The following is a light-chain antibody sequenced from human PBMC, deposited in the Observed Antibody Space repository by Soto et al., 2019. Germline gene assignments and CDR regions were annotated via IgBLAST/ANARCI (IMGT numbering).Light chain of an antibody. Sequence: EIVLTQFPATLSLFPGETATLSCRASQTVGTYLAWYQQKPGQAPRLLISDASNRATGVPTRCSGSGSGTDFTLTISSLEPEDFAVYFCQQRNNCPRLTFGQGTRLEIK. CDR3: QQRNNCPRLT. J-gene: IGKJ5*01. CDR1: QTVGTY. CDR2: DAS. V-gene: IGKV3-11*01.